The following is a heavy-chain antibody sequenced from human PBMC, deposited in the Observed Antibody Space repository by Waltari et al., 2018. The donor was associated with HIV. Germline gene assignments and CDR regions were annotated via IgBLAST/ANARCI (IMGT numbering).Heavy chain of an antibody. J-gene: IGHJ4*02. V-gene: IGHV3-48*01. CDR3: ARDPVYSGSSLVYYFDY. CDR2: ISSSSSTI. CDR1: GFTFSDYS. Sequence: EVQLVESGGGLVQPGGSLRLSCAASGFTFSDYSMNWVRQAPGKGLEWVSYISSSSSTIYYADSVKGRFTISRDNAKNSLYLQMNSLRAEDTAVYYCARDPVYSGSSLVYYFDYWAREPWSPSPQ. D-gene: IGHD6-6*01.